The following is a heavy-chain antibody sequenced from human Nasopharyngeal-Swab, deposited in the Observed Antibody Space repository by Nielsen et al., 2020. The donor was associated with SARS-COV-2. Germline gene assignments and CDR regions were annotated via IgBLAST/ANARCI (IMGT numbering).Heavy chain of an antibody. CDR3: TRETRIAVAGTLLYYYYYYMDV. CDR2: IRSKAYGGTT. D-gene: IGHD6-19*01. V-gene: IGHV3-49*04. CDR1: GFTFGDYA. J-gene: IGHJ6*03. Sequence: GGSLRLCCTASGFTFGDYAMSWVRQAPGKGREWVGFIRSKAYGGTTEYAASVKGRFTISRDDSKSIAYLQMNSLKTEDTAVYYCTRETRIAVAGTLLYYYYYYMDVWGKGTTVTVSS.